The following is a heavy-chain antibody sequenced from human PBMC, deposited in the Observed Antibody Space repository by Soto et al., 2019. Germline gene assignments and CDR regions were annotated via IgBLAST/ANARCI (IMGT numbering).Heavy chain of an antibody. CDR1: GDSFNDYY. Sequence: ASVKVSCKTSGDSFNDYYIHWVRQAPGQGLEWMGWINPNGGATKYAQKFQGRVTVTRDTSIRTVYMELSSLRSDDTAVYYCARESGGATATLDYYYFYMDVWGRGTTVTVSS. CDR2: INPNGGAT. CDR3: ARESGGATATLDYYYFYMDV. V-gene: IGHV1-2*02. D-gene: IGHD5-12*01. J-gene: IGHJ6*03.